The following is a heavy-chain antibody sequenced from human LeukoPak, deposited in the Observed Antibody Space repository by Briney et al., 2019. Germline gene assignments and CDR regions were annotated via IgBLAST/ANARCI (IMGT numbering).Heavy chain of an antibody. CDR1: GFTFSTYN. CDR2: IYSGGST. Sequence: GGSLRLSCAASGFTFSTYNMNWVRQAPGKGLEWVSVIYSGGSTYYADSVKGRFTISRDNSKNTLYLQMNSLRAEDTAVYYCARDYGSHFDYWGQGTLVTVSS. CDR3: ARDYGSHFDY. J-gene: IGHJ4*02. D-gene: IGHD4-17*01. V-gene: IGHV3-53*01.